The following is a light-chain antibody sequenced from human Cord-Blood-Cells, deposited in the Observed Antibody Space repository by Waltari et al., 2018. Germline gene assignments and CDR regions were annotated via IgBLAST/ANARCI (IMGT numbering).Light chain of an antibody. V-gene: IGKV3-20*01. J-gene: IGKJ2*01. CDR2: GAS. Sequence: EIVLTQSPGTLSLSPGERASQSVSSSYLAWYQQKPGQAPRLLIYGASSRATGIPDRFSGSGSGTDFTLTISILEPADFSVYYCQQYGSSPGYTFGQGTTLEIK. CDR1: QSVSSSY. CDR3: QQYGSSPGYT.